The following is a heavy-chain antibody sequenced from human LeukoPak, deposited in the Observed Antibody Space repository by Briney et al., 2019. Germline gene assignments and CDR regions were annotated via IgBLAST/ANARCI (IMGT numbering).Heavy chain of an antibody. Sequence: ASVTVSCKASGYTFTGYYLHWVRQAPGQGPEWMGWINPNSGGTNYAQKFQGRVTMTRDTSISTAYMELSRLSSDDTAVYYCATDLGSSWIYWGQGTLVTVSS. CDR1: GYTFTGYY. CDR3: ATDLGSSWIY. CDR2: INPNSGGT. D-gene: IGHD6-13*01. V-gene: IGHV1-2*02. J-gene: IGHJ4*01.